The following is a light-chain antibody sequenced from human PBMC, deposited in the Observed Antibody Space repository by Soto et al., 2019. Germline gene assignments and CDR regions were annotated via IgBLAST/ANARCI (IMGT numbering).Light chain of an antibody. J-gene: IGKJ5*01. CDR1: ESVSIY. V-gene: IGKV1-39*01. CDR3: QQSDRAVT. Sequence: VQMSLSPSSLSASVVDGSSITCRASESVSIYLYWYEQKPGKAPRLLIYAASHLQTGVPSSFRSTGSATHFTLTISSVQPEDFATYYCQQSDRAVTFGQGTRLEIK. CDR2: AAS.